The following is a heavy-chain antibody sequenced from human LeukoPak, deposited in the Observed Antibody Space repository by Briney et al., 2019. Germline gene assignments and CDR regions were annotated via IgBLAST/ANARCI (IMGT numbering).Heavy chain of an antibody. J-gene: IGHJ6*02. D-gene: IGHD3-3*01. CDR2: INTAGSST. CDR1: GFTFSTYW. CDR3: ARDKIKHDFWSGLLRDYGMDV. Sequence: QPGGSLRLSCAASGFTFSTYWMHWVRQVPGKGPVWVSRINTAGSSTSYADSVKGRFTISRDNAKNTLYLQMNSLRAEDAAVYYCARDKIKHDFWSGLLRDYGMDVWGQGTTVTVSS. V-gene: IGHV3-74*01.